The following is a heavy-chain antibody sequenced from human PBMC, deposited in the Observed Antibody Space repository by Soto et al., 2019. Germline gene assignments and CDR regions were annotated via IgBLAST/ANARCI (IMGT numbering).Heavy chain of an antibody. D-gene: IGHD6-19*01. J-gene: IGHJ5*02. CDR3: AIQWLAFDLWFDP. CDR1: VFSFTNYW. Sequence: QALEISCAASVFSFTNYWSPWVRHEPGKGVAWMGRIEHRESSTNYSPSFQGDGTISADKSNSTAYLQWKSLKASDTAKYYCAIQWLAFDLWFDPWGQGTRVTVSS. V-gene: IGHV5-10-1*01. CDR2: IEHRESST.